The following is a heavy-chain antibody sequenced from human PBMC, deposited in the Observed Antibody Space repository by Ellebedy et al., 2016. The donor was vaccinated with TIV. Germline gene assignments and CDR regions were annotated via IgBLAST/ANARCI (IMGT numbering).Heavy chain of an antibody. CDR2: ISWNSGSI. Sequence: SLKISXAASGFTFDDYAMHWVRQAPGKGLEWVSGISWNSGSIGYADSVKGRFTISRDNAKNSLYLQMNSLRAEDTALYYCAKDIVWFGELLSPGFDYWGQGTLVTVSS. CDR1: GFTFDDYA. D-gene: IGHD3-10*01. CDR3: AKDIVWFGELLSPGFDY. V-gene: IGHV3-9*01. J-gene: IGHJ4*02.